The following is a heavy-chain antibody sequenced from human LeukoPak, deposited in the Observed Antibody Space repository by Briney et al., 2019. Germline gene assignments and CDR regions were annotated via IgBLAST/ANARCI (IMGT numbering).Heavy chain of an antibody. J-gene: IGHJ4*02. CDR3: ARVVRGQLNYYDSSGYQYYFDY. D-gene: IGHD3-22*01. CDR1: GYTFTSYG. Sequence: ASVKVSCKASGYTFTSYGISWVRQAPGQGLEWMGWISAYNGNTNYAQKLQGRVTMTTDTSTSTAYMDLRSLRSDDTAVYYCARVVRGQLNYYDSSGYQYYFDYWGQGTLVTVSS. V-gene: IGHV1-18*01. CDR2: ISAYNGNT.